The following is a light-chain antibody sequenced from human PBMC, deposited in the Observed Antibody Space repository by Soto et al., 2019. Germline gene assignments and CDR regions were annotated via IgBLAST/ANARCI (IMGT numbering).Light chain of an antibody. V-gene: IGLV2-14*03. CDR2: DVA. CDR1: SSDVGGYNF. CDR3: SSYASTSTPVV. J-gene: IGLJ2*01. Sequence: QSALTQPASVSGSPGQSITISCTGTSSDVGGYNFVSWSQHYPGNAPKLVIYDVAYRPSGVSSRFSGSKSGNTASLTISGLQAEDEADYFCSSYASTSTPVVFGGGTKLTVL.